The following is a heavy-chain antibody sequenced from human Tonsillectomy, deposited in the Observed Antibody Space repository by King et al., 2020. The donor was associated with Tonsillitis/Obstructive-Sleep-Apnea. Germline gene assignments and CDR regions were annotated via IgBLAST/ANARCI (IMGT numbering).Heavy chain of an antibody. CDR2: IYYSGST. J-gene: IGHJ6*02. V-gene: IGHV4-59*01. CDR1: GGSISSYY. Sequence: QLQESGPGLVKPSETLSLTCTVSGGSISSYYWSWIRQPPGKRLEWIGYIYYSGSTKYNPSLKSRVTISVDTSKNQFSLKLNSVTAADTAVYYCARRWLRYNYGMDVWGQGTTVTVSS. D-gene: IGHD5-12*01. CDR3: ARRWLRYNYGMDV.